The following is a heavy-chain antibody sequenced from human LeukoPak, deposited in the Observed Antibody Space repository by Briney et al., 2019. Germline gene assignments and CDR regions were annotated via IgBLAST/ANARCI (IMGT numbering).Heavy chain of an antibody. D-gene: IGHD4-23*01. CDR1: GFTFSSYA. Sequence: GGSLRLSCAASGFTFSSYAMSWVRQAPGKGLEWVSAISGSGGSTYYADSVKGRFTISRDNSKNTLYLQMNSLRAEDTAVYYCAKGQYGAYSVWSFDYWGQGTLVTVSS. J-gene: IGHJ4*02. CDR3: AKGQYGAYSVWSFDY. V-gene: IGHV3-23*01. CDR2: ISGSGGST.